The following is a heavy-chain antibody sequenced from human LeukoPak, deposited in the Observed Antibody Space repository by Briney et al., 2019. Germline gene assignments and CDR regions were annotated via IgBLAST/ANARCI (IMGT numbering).Heavy chain of an antibody. D-gene: IGHD4-23*01. CDR2: ISFDGSHK. CDR3: ARSLTVVTPLSY. CDR1: GFTFNNYA. V-gene: IGHV3-30*14. J-gene: IGHJ4*02. Sequence: PGGSLRLSCAASGFTFNNYAMHWVRQAPGKGLEWVAGISFDGSHKYCADSVKGRFTISRDNSRNALYLQMNGLRAEDTAVYYCARSLTVVTPLSYWGQGTLVTVSS.